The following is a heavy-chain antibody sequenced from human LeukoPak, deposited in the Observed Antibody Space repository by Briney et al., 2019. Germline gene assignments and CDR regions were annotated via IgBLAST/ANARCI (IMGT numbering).Heavy chain of an antibody. CDR1: GYSISSGYY. V-gene: IGHV4-38-2*02. CDR2: IYYSGST. J-gene: IGHJ4*02. CDR3: AREGVTHYFDY. Sequence: SETLSLTCTVSGYSISSGYYWGWIRQPPGKGLEWIGSIYYSGSTYYNPSLKSRVTISVDTSKNQFSLKLSSVTAADTAVYYCAREGVTHYFDYWGQGTLVTVSS. D-gene: IGHD2-21*02.